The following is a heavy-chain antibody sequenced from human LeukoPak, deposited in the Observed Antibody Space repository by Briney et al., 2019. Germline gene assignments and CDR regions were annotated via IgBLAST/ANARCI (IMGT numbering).Heavy chain of an antibody. CDR3: ARDYCSSTSCLFDY. CDR1: GYTFTGYH. Sequence: PWASVKVSCKASGYTFTGYHMHWVRQAPGQGLEWMGRINPNSGDTNYAQKFQGRVAMTRDTSISTAFMELTRLRFDDTAVYYCARDYCSSTSCLFDYWGQGTLVTVSS. CDR2: INPNSGDT. D-gene: IGHD2-2*01. J-gene: IGHJ4*02. V-gene: IGHV1-2*06.